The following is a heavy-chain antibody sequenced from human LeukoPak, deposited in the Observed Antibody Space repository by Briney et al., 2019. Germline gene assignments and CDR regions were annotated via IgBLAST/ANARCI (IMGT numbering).Heavy chain of an antibody. CDR2: INAGNGNT. Sequence: ASVKVSCKASGYTFTSYAMHWVRQAPGQSLEWMGWINAGNGNTKYSQKFQGRVTMTRDTSTSTVYMELSSLRSEDTAVYYCARVKPDDSYYYDSSGYFTSFDYWGQGTLVTVSS. D-gene: IGHD3-22*01. J-gene: IGHJ4*02. CDR3: ARVKPDDSYYYDSSGYFTSFDY. V-gene: IGHV1-3*01. CDR1: GYTFTSYA.